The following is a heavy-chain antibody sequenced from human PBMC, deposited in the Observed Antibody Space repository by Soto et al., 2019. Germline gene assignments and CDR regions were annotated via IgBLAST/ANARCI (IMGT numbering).Heavy chain of an antibody. D-gene: IGHD3-9*01. Sequence: GASVKVSCKASGYTFTSYGISWVRQAPGQGLEWMGWISAYNGNTNYAQKLQGRVTMTTGTSTSTAYMELRSLRSDDTAVYYCARDPYDILTGYSFYYYYGMDVWGQGTTVTVSS. CDR3: ARDPYDILTGYSFYYYYGMDV. CDR1: GYTFTSYG. V-gene: IGHV1-18*01. CDR2: ISAYNGNT. J-gene: IGHJ6*02.